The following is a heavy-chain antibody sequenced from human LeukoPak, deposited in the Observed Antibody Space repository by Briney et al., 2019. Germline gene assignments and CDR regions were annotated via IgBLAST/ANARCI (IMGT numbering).Heavy chain of an antibody. CDR1: GYTFTSYG. CDR2: MNPNSGNT. J-gene: IGHJ4*02. CDR3: ARGSLIGSYYEFDY. V-gene: IGHV1-8*02. Sequence: GASVKVSCKASGYTFTSYGINWVRQATGQGLEWMGWMNPNSGNTGYAQKFQGRVTMTRNTSISTAYMELSSLRSEDTAVYYCARGSLIGSYYEFDYWGQGTLVTVSS. D-gene: IGHD1-26*01.